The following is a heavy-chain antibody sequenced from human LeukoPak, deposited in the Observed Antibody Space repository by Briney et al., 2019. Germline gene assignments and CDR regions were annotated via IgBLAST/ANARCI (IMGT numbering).Heavy chain of an antibody. J-gene: IGHJ4*02. CDR2: IYYSGST. V-gene: IGHV4-39*01. CDR1: GGSISSSSYY. Sequence: SETLSLTCTVSGGSISSSSYYWGWIRQPPGKGLEWIGSIYYSGSTYYNPSLKSRVTISVDTSKNQFSLKLSSVTAADTAVYYCARTVGWSGYYKGWGQGTLVTVSS. CDR3: ARTVGWSGYYKG. D-gene: IGHD3-3*01.